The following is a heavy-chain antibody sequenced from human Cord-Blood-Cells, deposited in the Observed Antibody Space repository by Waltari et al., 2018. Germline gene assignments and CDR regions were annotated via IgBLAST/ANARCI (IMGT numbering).Heavy chain of an antibody. J-gene: IGHJ3*02. Sequence: EVQLVESGGGLVKPGGSLRLSCAASGFTFSNAWMSWVRQAPGKGLEWVGRSKSKTDGGTTDYAAPVKGRFTISRDDSKNTLYLQMNSLKTEDTAVYYCTTSYWLYYDFWSGYYAFDIWGQGTMVTVSS. D-gene: IGHD3-3*01. V-gene: IGHV3-15*01. CDR2: SKSKTDGGTT. CDR1: GFTFSNAW. CDR3: TTSYWLYYDFWSGYYAFDI.